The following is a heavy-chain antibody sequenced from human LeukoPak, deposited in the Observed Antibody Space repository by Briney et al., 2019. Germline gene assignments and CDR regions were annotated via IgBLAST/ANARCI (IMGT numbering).Heavy chain of an antibody. J-gene: IGHJ4*02. D-gene: IGHD4-23*01. CDR1: GYTFTGYY. CDR3: ARVLSVHDYGGNPGCFDY. Sequence: ASVKVSCKASGYTFTGYYMHWVRQAPGQGLEWMGWINPNSGGTNYAQKFQGRVTMTRDTSISTAYMELSRLRSDDTAVYYCARVLSVHDYGGNPGCFDYWGQGTLVTVSS. V-gene: IGHV1-2*02. CDR2: INPNSGGT.